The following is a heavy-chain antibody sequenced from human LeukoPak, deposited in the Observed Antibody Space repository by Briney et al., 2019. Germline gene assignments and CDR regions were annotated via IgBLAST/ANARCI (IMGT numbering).Heavy chain of an antibody. V-gene: IGHV1-69*01. Sequence: SVRVSCKASGGTFSSYAINWVRQAPGQGLEWMGGIIPIFGTANYAQKFQGRVTITADESTSTAYMELSSLRSEDTAVYYCASLGLATISYFDYWGQGTLVTVSS. CDR2: IIPIFGTA. J-gene: IGHJ4*02. CDR3: ASLGLATISYFDY. D-gene: IGHD5-24*01. CDR1: GGTFSSYA.